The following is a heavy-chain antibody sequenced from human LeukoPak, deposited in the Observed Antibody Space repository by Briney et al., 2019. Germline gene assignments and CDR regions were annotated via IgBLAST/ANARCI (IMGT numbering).Heavy chain of an antibody. J-gene: IGHJ6*02. Sequence: GGSLRLSCAASGFTFSIYWMSWVRQAPGKGLEWVANIKQDGSEKYYVDSVKGRFTISRDNAKNSLYLQMNSLRAEDTAVYYCARDSYYDFPYGMDVWGQGTTVTVSS. V-gene: IGHV3-7*01. D-gene: IGHD3-3*01. CDR3: ARDSYYDFPYGMDV. CDR1: GFTFSIYW. CDR2: IKQDGSEK.